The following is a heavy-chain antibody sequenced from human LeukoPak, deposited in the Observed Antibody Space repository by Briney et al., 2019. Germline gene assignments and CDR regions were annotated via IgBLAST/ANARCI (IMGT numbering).Heavy chain of an antibody. CDR2: IYYSGST. D-gene: IGHD2-21*01. CDR1: GGSISSSSYY. J-gene: IGHJ4*02. V-gene: IGHV4-39*01. CDR3: ARRGVVSTIDY. Sequence: PSETLSLTCTVSGGSISSSSYYWGWIRQPPGKGLEWIGSIYYSGSTYYNPSLKSRVTISVDTSKNQCSLKLSSVTAADTAVYYCARRGVVSTIDYWGQGTLVTVSS.